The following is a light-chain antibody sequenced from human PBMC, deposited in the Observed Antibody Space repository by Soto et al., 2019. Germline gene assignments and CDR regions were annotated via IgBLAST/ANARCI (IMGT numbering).Light chain of an antibody. CDR3: QQYKNWPPGT. V-gene: IGKV3-15*01. CDR1: QSVSSK. Sequence: EIVMTPSPATLSVSPGERATLSCRAIQSVSSKLAWYRQKPGQAPRLLIYGASTMATGIPDRFSGNGSGTDFTLSISRQQYKDFAVYYCQQYKNWPPGTFGQETKLEIK. CDR2: GAS. J-gene: IGKJ2*02.